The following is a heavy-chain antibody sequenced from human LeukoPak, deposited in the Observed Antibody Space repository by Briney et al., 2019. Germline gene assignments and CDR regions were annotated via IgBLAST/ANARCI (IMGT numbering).Heavy chain of an antibody. D-gene: IGHD3-22*01. CDR3: ARDLGSSGYIDY. Sequence: GASVKVSCKASGYTFTSFDINWVRQATGQGLEWMGWMNPNSGNTGYAQKFQGRVTMTRNTSISTVYMELSSLRSEDTAVYYCARDLGSSGYIDYWGQGTLVTVSS. V-gene: IGHV1-8*01. J-gene: IGHJ4*02. CDR2: MNPNSGNT. CDR1: GYTFTSFD.